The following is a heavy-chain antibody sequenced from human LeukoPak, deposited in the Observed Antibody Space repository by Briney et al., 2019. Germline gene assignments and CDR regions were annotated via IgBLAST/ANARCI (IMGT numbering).Heavy chain of an antibody. Sequence: GGSLRLSCAASGFTFSSYDMHWVRQATGKGLEWVSAIGTAGDTYYPGSVKGRFTISRENAKNSLYLQMNSLRAGDTAVYYCARDAGSSSWYYYGMDVWGQGTTVTVSS. J-gene: IGHJ6*02. CDR2: IGTAGDT. D-gene: IGHD6-13*01. CDR3: ARDAGSSSWYYYGMDV. V-gene: IGHV3-13*01. CDR1: GFTFSSYD.